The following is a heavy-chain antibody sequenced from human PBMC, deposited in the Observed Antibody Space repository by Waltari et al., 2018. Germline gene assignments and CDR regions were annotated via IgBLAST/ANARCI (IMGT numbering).Heavy chain of an antibody. V-gene: IGHV4-59*11. CDR3: ASHIVVVAPFDL. D-gene: IGHD2-15*01. J-gene: IGHJ2*01. Sequence: QVQLQESGPGLVKPSETLSLTCTVSGGSISSHYWSWIRQPPGKGLEWIGYIDYSGSTNYNPSIKSRVTISVDTSKNQFSLKLSSVTAADTAVYYCASHIVVVAPFDLWGRGTLVTVSS. CDR1: GGSISSHY. CDR2: IDYSGST.